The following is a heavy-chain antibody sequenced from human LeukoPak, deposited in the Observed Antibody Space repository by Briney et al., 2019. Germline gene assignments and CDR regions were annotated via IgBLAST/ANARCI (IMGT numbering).Heavy chain of an antibody. CDR2: IYYSGST. CDR3: ARGFRYCSGGSCESGFDY. J-gene: IGHJ4*02. D-gene: IGHD2-15*01. V-gene: IGHV4-59*01. Sequence: PSETLSLTCTVSGGSISSYYWSWIRQPPGKGLEWIGYIYYSGSTNYNPSLKSRVTISVDTSKNQFSLKLSSVTAADTAVYYCARGFRYCSGGSCESGFDYWGQGTLVTVSS. CDR1: GGSISSYY.